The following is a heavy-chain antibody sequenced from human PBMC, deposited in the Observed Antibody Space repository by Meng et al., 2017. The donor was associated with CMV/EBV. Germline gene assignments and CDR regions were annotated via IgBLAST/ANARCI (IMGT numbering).Heavy chain of an antibody. CDR3: TTPGCSSTTCYTRLSY. Sequence: GESLKISCAASGFTFSNAWMSWVRQAPGKGLEWVGRIKSKIDGGTTDYAAPVKGRFTISRDDSQNTLFLQMDSLKTEDTATYYCTTPGCSSTTCYTRLSYWGQGTVVTVS. CDR1: GFTFSNAW. CDR2: IKSKIDGGTT. V-gene: IGHV3-15*01. D-gene: IGHD2-2*01. J-gene: IGHJ4*02.